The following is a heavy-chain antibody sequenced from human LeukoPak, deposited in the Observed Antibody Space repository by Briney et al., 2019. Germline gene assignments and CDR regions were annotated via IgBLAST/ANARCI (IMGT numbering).Heavy chain of an antibody. Sequence: ASVKVSCKASGYTFTGYYMHWVRQAPGQGLEWMGWINPNSGGTNYAQKFQGRVTMTRDTSTSTAYMELSRLRSDDTAAYYCARVLEWSEPFDYWGQGTLVTVSS. V-gene: IGHV1-2*02. CDR1: GYTFTGYY. D-gene: IGHD3-3*01. J-gene: IGHJ4*02. CDR2: INPNSGGT. CDR3: ARVLEWSEPFDY.